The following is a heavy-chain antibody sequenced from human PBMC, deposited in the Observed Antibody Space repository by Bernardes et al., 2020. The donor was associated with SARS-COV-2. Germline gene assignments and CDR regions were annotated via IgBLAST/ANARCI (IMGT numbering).Heavy chain of an antibody. CDR3: VRGHSESTGRSLFDH. V-gene: IGHV1-18*01. J-gene: IGHJ4*02. CDR1: GYFFTSYA. CDR2: VSAYNGNT. D-gene: IGHD2-8*02. Sequence: ASVKVSCKASGYFFTSYAISWVRQAPGQGLEWMGWVSAYNGNTNYAQKVQGRVTMSADASTTTAHMELRSLTSDDTAFYYCVRGHSESTGRSLFDHWGQGTLVTVSS.